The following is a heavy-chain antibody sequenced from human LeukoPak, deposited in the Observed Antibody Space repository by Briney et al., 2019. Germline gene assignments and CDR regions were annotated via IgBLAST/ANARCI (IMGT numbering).Heavy chain of an antibody. J-gene: IGHJ6*02. CDR2: IYSGGST. CDR1: GFTVSSNY. Sequence: GGSLRLSCAASGFTVSSNYMSWVRQAPGKGLEWVSVIYSGGSTYYADSVKGRFTISRDNSKNTLYLQMNSLRAEDTAVYYCARVAATSYYYYYYGMDVWGQGTTVTVSS. D-gene: IGHD2-15*01. V-gene: IGHV3-53*05. CDR3: ARVAATSYYYYYYGMDV.